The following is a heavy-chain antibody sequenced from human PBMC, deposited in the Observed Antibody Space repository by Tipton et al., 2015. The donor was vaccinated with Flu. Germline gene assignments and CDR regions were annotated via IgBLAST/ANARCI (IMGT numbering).Heavy chain of an antibody. V-gene: IGHV5-51*01. J-gene: IGHJ4*02. CDR3: ARRTPGCYYDTSYFCRCYFDV. CDR2: IYPDDSDT. CDR1: GFNFRTYW. D-gene: IGHD3-22*01. Sequence: QLVQSGAEERKPGESLKISCKGSGFNFRTYWIGWVRQVPGTGLEWVGIIYPDDSDTRYSPSFHGQVTISADKSISTAYLQWNSLKASDTAMYYCARRTPGCYYDTSYFCRCYFDVWGQGTQVTGAS.